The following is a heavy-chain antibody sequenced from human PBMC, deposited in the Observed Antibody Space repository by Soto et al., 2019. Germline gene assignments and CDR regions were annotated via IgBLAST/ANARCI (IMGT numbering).Heavy chain of an antibody. Sequence: GGAPKLSFGASGVTLSSYWVHWGRPAPGEGLVWVSRINSDGSSTSYADSVKGRFTISRDNAKNTLYLQMNSLRAEDTAVYYCAVLPSCSSTSCYEGRIDYWGQGTLVTVSS. D-gene: IGHD2-2*01. CDR3: AVLPSCSSTSCYEGRIDY. CDR1: GVTLSSYW. CDR2: INSDGSST. V-gene: IGHV3-74*01. J-gene: IGHJ4*02.